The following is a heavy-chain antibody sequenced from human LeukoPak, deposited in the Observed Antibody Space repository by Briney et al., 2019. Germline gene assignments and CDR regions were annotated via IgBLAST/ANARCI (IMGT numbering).Heavy chain of an antibody. CDR1: GFTFSSYE. Sequence: PGGSLTLSCTGSGFTFSSYEMHCVRQPAGKGLEWVSAVRVGDDTSYAPSVKGRFTISRDKSMNSVYRQMHFLRAGDTGVYYCARESGGSGTFPYDFWGHGTMVTVSS. V-gene: IGHV3-13*01. D-gene: IGHD3-10*01. CDR2: VRVGDDT. J-gene: IGHJ3*01. CDR3: ARESGGSGTFPYDF.